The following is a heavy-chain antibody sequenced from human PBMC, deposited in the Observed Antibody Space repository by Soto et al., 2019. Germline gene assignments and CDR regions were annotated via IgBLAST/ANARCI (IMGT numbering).Heavy chain of an antibody. J-gene: IGHJ4*02. CDR2: IIPALGIE. Sequence: QVLLVQSGTEVKKPGSSVKVSCKASGGTFTSFTLNWVRQAPGQGPEWMGRIIPALGIEDYAPKFQGKVTRTADTSTSTAYMEMSSLRSDDTAVYYCAAVVGTSAFVGYLEYWGQGTLVTVSS. D-gene: IGHD6-19*01. V-gene: IGHV1-69*02. CDR3: AAVVGTSAFVGYLEY. CDR1: GGTFTSFT.